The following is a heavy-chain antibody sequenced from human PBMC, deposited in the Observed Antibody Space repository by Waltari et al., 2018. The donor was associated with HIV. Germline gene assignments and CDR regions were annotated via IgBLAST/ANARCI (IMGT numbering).Heavy chain of an antibody. CDR3: VRHWVYGSVPSAIRTFDN. CDR2: ISYSGTT. D-gene: IGHD3-10*01. V-gene: IGHV4-39*01. CDR1: GDSISDTPFY. J-gene: IGHJ4*02. Sequence: QLQMQESGPGLVKPSETLSLTCSVSGDSISDTPFYRGWIRQPPGKGLEWIGSISYSGTTYSKASLSSRVIVSVDTPKNQFSLHLRSVTAADTAVYYCVRHWVYGSVPSAIRTFDNWGQGTLVTVSS.